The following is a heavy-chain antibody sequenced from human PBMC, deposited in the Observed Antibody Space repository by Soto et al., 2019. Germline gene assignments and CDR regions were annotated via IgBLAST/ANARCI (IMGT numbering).Heavy chain of an antibody. Sequence: GGSLRLSCAASGFTFSSYAMSWVRQAPGKGLEWVSAISGSGGSTYYADSVKGRFTISIDNSKNTLYLQMNSLRAEDTAVYYCAKDLGSGGTFDYWGQGTLVTVSS. CDR3: AKDLGSGGTFDY. J-gene: IGHJ4*02. V-gene: IGHV3-23*01. CDR2: ISGSGGST. D-gene: IGHD6-25*01. CDR1: GFTFSSYA.